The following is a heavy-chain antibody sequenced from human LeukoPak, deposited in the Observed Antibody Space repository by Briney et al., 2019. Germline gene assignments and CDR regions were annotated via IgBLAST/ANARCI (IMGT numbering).Heavy chain of an antibody. V-gene: IGHV4-31*03. CDR3: ARTQQQLVRGGRFDY. J-gene: IGHJ4*02. Sequence: KPSETLSLTCTVSGGSISSGGYYWSWTRQHPGKGLEWIGYIYHSGSTYYNPSLKSRVTISVDTSKNQFSLKLSSVTAADTAVYYCARTQQQLVRGGRFDYWGQGTLVTVSS. D-gene: IGHD6-13*01. CDR1: GGSISSGGYY. CDR2: IYHSGST.